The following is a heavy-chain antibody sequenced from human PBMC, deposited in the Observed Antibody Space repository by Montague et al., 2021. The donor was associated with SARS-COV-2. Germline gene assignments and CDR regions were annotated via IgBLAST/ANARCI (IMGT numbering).Heavy chain of an antibody. V-gene: IGHV4-61*09. Sequence: TLSLTCRVSGASIDTGNHYWTWIRQSAGQGLEWIGNIYNSGPTNYNPSLKSTVTISLDRAKNHLSLLLTSVTAADTATYYCGRDSVSYGLDVWGQGTTVTVSS. CDR2: IYNSGPT. CDR1: GASIDTGNHY. D-gene: IGHD3-16*01. CDR3: GRDSVSYGLDV. J-gene: IGHJ6*02.